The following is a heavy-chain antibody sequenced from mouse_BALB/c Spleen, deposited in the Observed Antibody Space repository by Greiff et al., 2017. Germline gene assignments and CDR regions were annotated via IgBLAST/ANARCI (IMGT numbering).Heavy chain of an antibody. V-gene: IGHV5-4*02. CDR3: AREREYGNYSYAMDY. CDR2: ISDGGST. D-gene: IGHD2-1*01. Sequence: EVQRVESGGGLVKPGGSLKLSCAASGFTFSDYYMYWVRQTPEKRLEWVATISDGGSTYYPDSVKGRFTISRDNARNILYLQMSSLRSEDTAMYYCAREREYGNYSYAMDYWGQGTSVTVSS. J-gene: IGHJ4*01. CDR1: GFTFSDYY.